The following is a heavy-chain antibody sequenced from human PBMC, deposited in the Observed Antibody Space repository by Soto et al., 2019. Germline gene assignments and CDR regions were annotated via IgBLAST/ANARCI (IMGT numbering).Heavy chain of an antibody. CDR2: INPSGGGT. D-gene: IGHD1-1*01. V-gene: IGHV1-46*01. J-gene: IGHJ4*02. Sequence: QVQLVQSGAEVKKPGASVKVSCKASGFTFTNYYIHWVRQAPGQGLEWMGLINPSGGGTFYAQKFQGRVTVTRDTSTGTVYMVLSNLRSEDTAVYFCARDSGDTTLRQWGRSFHYWGQGTPVTVSS. CDR1: GFTFTNYY. CDR3: ARDSGDTTLRQWGRSFHY.